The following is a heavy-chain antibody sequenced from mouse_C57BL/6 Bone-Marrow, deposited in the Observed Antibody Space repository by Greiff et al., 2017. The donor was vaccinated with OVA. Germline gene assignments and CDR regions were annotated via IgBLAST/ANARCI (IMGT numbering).Heavy chain of an antibody. CDR3: ARYTMGLRRRGFDY. CDR2: INPGSGGT. V-gene: IGHV1-54*01. J-gene: IGHJ2*01. Sequence: QVQLQQSGAELVRPGPSVKVSCKASGYAFTNYLIEWVKQRPGQGLEWIGVINPGSGGTNYNEKFKGKATLTADKSSSTAYMQLSSLTSEDSAVYFCARYTMGLRRRGFDYWGQGTTLTVSS. CDR1: GYAFTNYL. D-gene: IGHD2-4*01.